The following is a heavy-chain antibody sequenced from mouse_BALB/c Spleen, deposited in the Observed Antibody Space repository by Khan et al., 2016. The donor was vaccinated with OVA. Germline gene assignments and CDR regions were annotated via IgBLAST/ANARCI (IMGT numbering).Heavy chain of an antibody. CDR1: GYSITSDYA. J-gene: IGHJ2*01. Sequence: EVQLVESGPGLVKPSQSLSLTCTVTGYSITSDYAWNWIRQFPGNKLEWLGYITYSGSTRYNPSLKSRISITRDTSNNQFFLQLNSVTTEDTATYFCARGRGNWGQGTTLTVSS. CDR2: ITYSGST. V-gene: IGHV3-2*02. CDR3: ARGRGN.